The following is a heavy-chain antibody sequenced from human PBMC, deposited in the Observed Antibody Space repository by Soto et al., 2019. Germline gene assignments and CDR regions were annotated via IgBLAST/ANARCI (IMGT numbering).Heavy chain of an antibody. CDR3: ARVGGSWIQLGPMDV. CDR2: ISAYNGNT. V-gene: IGHV1-18*01. D-gene: IGHD5-18*01. CDR1: GYTFTSYG. Sequence: GASVKVCCKASGYTFTSYGISWVRQAPGQGLEWMGWISAYNGNTNYAQKLQGRVTMTTDTSTSTAYMELRSLRSDDTAVYYCARVGGSWIQLGPMDVWGQGTTVTVSS. J-gene: IGHJ6*02.